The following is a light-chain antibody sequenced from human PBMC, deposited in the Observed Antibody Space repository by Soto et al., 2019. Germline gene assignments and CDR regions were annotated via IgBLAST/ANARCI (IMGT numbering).Light chain of an antibody. CDR1: QGLSTY. V-gene: IGKV1-12*01. Sequence: DIQMTQSPSSVSASVGDRVTITCRASQGLSTYLAWYQQKPGKAPKLLIYAASNLQSGVPSRFSGSGSETEFTLTITSLQPEDSATYYCQQRNSYPRTFGQGTKVEIK. CDR3: QQRNSYPRT. CDR2: AAS. J-gene: IGKJ2*01.